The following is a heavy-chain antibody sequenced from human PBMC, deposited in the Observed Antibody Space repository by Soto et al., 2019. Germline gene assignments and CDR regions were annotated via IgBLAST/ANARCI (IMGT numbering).Heavy chain of an antibody. CDR2: LNPDTAGT. Sequence: GASVKVSCKASGYSFANYTIHWVRQAPGQGLEWMGWLNPDTAGTKFSPKFQGRVIITRDKSANTAFMQLTSLTSEDTALYYCARGGCYYGSGAYYRGYFDHWGLGTLVTV. D-gene: IGHD3-10*01. J-gene: IGHJ4*02. V-gene: IGHV1-3*01. CDR1: GYSFANYT. CDR3: ARGGCYYGSGAYYRGYFDH.